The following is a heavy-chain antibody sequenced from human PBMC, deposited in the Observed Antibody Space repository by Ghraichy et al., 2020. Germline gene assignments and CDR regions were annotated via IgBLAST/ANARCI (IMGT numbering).Heavy chain of an antibody. CDR2: ISGSGGST. J-gene: IGHJ4*02. Sequence: GGSLRLSCAASGFTFSSYAMSWVRQAPGKGLEWVSAISGSGGSTYYADSVKGRFTISRDNSKNTLYLQMNSLRAEDTAVYYCAKMERELTGDQDPLFDYWGQGTLVTVSS. V-gene: IGHV3-23*01. CDR1: GFTFSSYA. CDR3: AKMERELTGDQDPLFDY. D-gene: IGHD7-27*01.